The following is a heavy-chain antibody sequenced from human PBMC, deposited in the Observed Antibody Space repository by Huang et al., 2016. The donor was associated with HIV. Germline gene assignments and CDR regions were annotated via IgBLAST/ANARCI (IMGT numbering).Heavy chain of an antibody. CDR1: GFTFNSYA. CDR2: IIGTGNTP. D-gene: IGHD3-10*01. CDR3: AKVRGSGSFYNDN. V-gene: IGHV3-23*01. Sequence: EVQLLESGGGLVQPGGSLRLSCAASGFTFNSYAMSWFRQAPGKGREGVSAIIGTGNTPYSADSGKGRFTISRDNARNTLYLQLNSLRPDDTAIYYCAKVRGSGSFYNDNWGQGTLVTVSS. J-gene: IGHJ4*02.